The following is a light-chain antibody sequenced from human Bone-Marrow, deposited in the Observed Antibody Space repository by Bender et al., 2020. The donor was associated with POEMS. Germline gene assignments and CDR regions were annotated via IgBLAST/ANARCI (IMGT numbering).Light chain of an antibody. V-gene: IGLV2-8*01. Sequence: QSALTQPPSASGSPGQSVTISCSGTSNDVGGYNYVSWYQQHPGKAPKLMIYEVIKRPSGVPDRFSGSKSGNAASLTVSWLRAKVEAVYFSSSYAGRNIFRFFGAGTRVSVL. J-gene: IGLJ1*01. CDR3: SSYAGRNIFRF. CDR2: EVI. CDR1: SNDVGGYNY.